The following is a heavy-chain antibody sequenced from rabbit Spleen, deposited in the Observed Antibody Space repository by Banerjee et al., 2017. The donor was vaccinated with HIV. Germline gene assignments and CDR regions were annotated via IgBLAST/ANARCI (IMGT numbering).Heavy chain of an antibody. CDR3: ARAVYGLVYGMDL. J-gene: IGHJ6*01. Sequence: QSLEESGGGLVQPEGSLTLTCTASGFTLSSYWMCWVRQAPGKGLEWIACIYDGDGNAYYASWAKGRFTISKTSSTVDLKMTSLTAADTATYFCARAVYGLVYGMDLWGPGTLVTVS. CDR1: GFTLSSYW. CDR2: IYDGDGNA. V-gene: IGHV1S40*01. D-gene: IGHD6-1*01.